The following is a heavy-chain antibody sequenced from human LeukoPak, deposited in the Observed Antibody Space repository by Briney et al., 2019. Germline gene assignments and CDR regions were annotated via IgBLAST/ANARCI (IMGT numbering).Heavy chain of an antibody. V-gene: IGHV3-21*01. CDR3: ARDPREVVEMGTITFD. D-gene: IGHD5-24*01. Sequence: YPGGSLSLSCAASGFTFSSYSMNWVRQAPGKGLEWVSSISSSSSYIYYADSVKGRFTISRDNANNSLYLQMNSLRAEDRSVYYCARDPREVVEMGTITFDWGQGTMVTVSS. J-gene: IGHJ4*02. CDR2: ISSSSSYI. CDR1: GFTFSSYS.